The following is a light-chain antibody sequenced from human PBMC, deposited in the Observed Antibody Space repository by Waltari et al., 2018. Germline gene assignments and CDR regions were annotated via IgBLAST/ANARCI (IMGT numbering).Light chain of an antibody. J-gene: IGKJ3*01. CDR1: ESVDTY. CDR2: DAS. Sequence: EIVLTQSPATVSLSPGERATISCRASESVDTYLAWYQQKPGQPPRLLIYDASNRAPGIPARFSGSGSGTDFTLTISSLEPEDFAVYYCQQRRTFGPGTKVDIK. CDR3: QQRRT. V-gene: IGKV3-11*01.